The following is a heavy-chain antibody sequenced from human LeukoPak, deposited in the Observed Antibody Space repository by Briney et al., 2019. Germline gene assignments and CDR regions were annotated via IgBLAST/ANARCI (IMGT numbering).Heavy chain of an antibody. CDR1: GFTFSSYA. Sequence: PGGSLRLSCAASGFTFSSYAMSWVRQAPGKGLEWVSAISGSGGSTYYADSVKGRFTISRDNSKNTLYPQMNSLRAEDTAVYYCAKGGRYDSSGYYGYWGQGTLVTVSS. CDR3: AKGGRYDSSGYYGY. J-gene: IGHJ4*02. D-gene: IGHD3-22*01. V-gene: IGHV3-23*01. CDR2: ISGSGGST.